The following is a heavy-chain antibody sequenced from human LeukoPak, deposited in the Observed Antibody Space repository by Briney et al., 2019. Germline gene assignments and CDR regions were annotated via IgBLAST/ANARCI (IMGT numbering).Heavy chain of an antibody. J-gene: IGHJ6*02. CDR1: GFTFSSYG. V-gene: IGHV3-30*18. CDR3: AKSLPRIFGVVTIPDYYYYYGMDV. Sequence: PGRSLRLSCAASGFTFSSYGMHWVRQAPGKGLEWVAVISYDGSNEYYADSVKGRFTISRDSSKNTLYLQMNSLRAEDTAVYYCAKSLPRIFGVVTIPDYYYYYGMDVWGQGTTVTVSS. D-gene: IGHD3-3*01. CDR2: ISYDGSNE.